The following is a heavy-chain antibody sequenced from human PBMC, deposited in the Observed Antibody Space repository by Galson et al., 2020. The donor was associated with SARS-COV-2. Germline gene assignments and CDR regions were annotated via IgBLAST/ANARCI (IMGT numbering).Heavy chain of an antibody. J-gene: IGHJ4*02. D-gene: IGHD3-22*01. V-gene: IGHV3-21*01. CDR2: ISSSSSYI. CDR3: ARDGITMIITYFDF. CDR1: GFTFSSYT. Sequence: GSLRLSCAASGFTFSSYTMNWVRQAPGKGLEWVSSISSSSSYIYYADSMKGRFTISRDNAKNSLYLQMNSLRAEDTAVYYCARDGITMIITYFDFWGQGTPVTVSS.